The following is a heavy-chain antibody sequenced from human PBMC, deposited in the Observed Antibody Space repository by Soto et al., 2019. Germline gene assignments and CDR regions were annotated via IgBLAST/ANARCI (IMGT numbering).Heavy chain of an antibody. CDR2: ISGSGGST. J-gene: IGHJ4*02. CDR3: ARSGYYYEYYFDY. CDR1: GFTFSSYA. Sequence: GGSLRLSCSASGFTFSSYALSWVRQAPGKGLEWVSAISGSGGSTYYADSVKGRFTISRDNSKNTLYLQMNSLRAEDTAVYYCARSGYYYEYYFDYWGQGTLVTVS. D-gene: IGHD3-22*01. V-gene: IGHV3-23*01.